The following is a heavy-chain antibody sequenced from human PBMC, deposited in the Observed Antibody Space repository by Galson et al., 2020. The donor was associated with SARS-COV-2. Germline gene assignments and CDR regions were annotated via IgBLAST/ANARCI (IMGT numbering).Heavy chain of an antibody. CDR1: GGSISSGGYY. V-gene: IGHV4-31*03. CDR2: IYYSGST. J-gene: IGHJ6*02. CDR3: ARETIVVVPAAYPYYYGMDV. Sequence: SETLSLTCTVSGGSISSGGYYWSWIRQHPGMGLEWIGYIYYSGSTYYNPSLKSRVTISVDTSKNQFSLKLSSVTAADTAVYYCARETIVVVPAAYPYYYGMDVWGQGTTVTVSS. D-gene: IGHD2-2*01.